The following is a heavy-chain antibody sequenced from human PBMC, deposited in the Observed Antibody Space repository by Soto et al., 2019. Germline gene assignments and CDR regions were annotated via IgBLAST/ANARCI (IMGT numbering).Heavy chain of an antibody. Sequence: QVQLQQWGAGLLKPSETLSLTCAVYGGFVTSGSYYWSWIRQPPGKGLEWIGEMSHSGGTHFNPSLKSRATRAVDTSKNQFTLKMSSVTAADTALYFCARVERGTATTVVDAFEIWGPGTMVTVSS. CDR2: MSHSGGT. CDR3: ARVERGTATTVVDAFEI. V-gene: IGHV4-34*01. J-gene: IGHJ3*02. D-gene: IGHD1-1*01. CDR1: GGFVTSGSYY.